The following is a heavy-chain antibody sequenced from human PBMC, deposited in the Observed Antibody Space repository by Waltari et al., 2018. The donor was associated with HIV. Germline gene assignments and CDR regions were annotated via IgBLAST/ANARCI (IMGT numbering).Heavy chain of an antibody. D-gene: IGHD3-10*01. Sequence: QLQLQESGPGLVKPSETLSLICSISGGSINSTSYYWGWIRQPPGKGLEWIGSMFYSGRTYYNPSLKIRVTISVDTSKNQFSLKLSSVTAADTALYYCARQAYYYGSGSANWFDPWGQGTLVTVSS. V-gene: IGHV4-39*01. CDR2: MFYSGRT. CDR3: ARQAYYYGSGSANWFDP. CDR1: GGSINSTSYY. J-gene: IGHJ5*02.